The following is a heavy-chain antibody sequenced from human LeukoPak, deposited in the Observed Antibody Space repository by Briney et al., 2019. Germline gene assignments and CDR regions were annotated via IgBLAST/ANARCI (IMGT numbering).Heavy chain of an antibody. CDR2: INWVGDTS. V-gene: IGHV3-43D*03. Sequence: GGSLRLSCAASGFTFDDYAMHWVRQVPGKGLQWISSINWVGDTSSYTDSVKGRFTVSRDNTKGSLHLQMHSLRSEDTALYYCAKDRQKGDYGGGNSFDSWGHGTLVTVSS. D-gene: IGHD4-17*01. J-gene: IGHJ4*01. CDR3: AKDRQKGDYGGGNSFDS. CDR1: GFTFDDYA.